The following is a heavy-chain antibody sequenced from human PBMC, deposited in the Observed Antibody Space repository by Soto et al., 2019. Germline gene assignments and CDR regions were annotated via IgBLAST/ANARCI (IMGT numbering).Heavy chain of an antibody. CDR2: INAGNGNT. J-gene: IGHJ5*02. CDR3: ARDLAATKIFPLFDP. V-gene: IGHV1-3*01. D-gene: IGHD6-25*01. Sequence: VKVSCKASGYTFTSYAMHWVRQAPGQRLEWMGWINAGNGNTKYSQKFQGRVTITRDTSASTAYMELSSLRSEDTAVYYCARDLAATKIFPLFDPWGQGTLVTVSS. CDR1: GYTFTSYA.